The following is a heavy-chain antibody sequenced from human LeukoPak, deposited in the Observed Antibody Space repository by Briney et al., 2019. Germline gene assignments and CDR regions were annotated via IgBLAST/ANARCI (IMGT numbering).Heavy chain of an antibody. Sequence: GGSLRLSCAASGFTFSDYYMSWIRQAPGKGLEWVSYNSSSSIYTNYADSVKGRFTISRENAKNSLYLQMNSLRAEDTAVYYCARVASSGYHLDYWGQGTLVTVSS. CDR1: GFTFSDYY. J-gene: IGHJ4*02. CDR3: ARVASSGYHLDY. V-gene: IGHV3-11*05. D-gene: IGHD3-22*01. CDR2: NSSSSIYT.